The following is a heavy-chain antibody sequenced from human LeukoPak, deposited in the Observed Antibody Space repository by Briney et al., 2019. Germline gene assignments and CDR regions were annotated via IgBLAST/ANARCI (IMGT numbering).Heavy chain of an antibody. Sequence: GGSLRLSCAASGFTFDDYAMHWVRQAPGKGLEWVSGISWNSGSIVYADSVKGRFTISRDTAKNSLYLQMNSLRAEDMALYYCAKADRSYYDFWSGYSFDYWGQGTLVTVSS. CDR1: GFTFDDYA. V-gene: IGHV3-9*03. D-gene: IGHD3-3*01. CDR3: AKADRSYYDFWSGYSFDY. CDR2: ISWNSGSI. J-gene: IGHJ4*02.